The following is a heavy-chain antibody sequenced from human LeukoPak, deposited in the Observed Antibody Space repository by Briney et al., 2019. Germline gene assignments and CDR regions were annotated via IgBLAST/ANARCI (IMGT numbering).Heavy chain of an antibody. CDR2: IGAAGSTI. Sequence: GGSLRLSCAASGFTFSSYSMNWVRQAPGKGLEWVSYIGAAGSTIYYADSVKGRFTISRDNAKNSLYLQMNSLRAEDTAVYYCARDSVELPNDYWGQGTLVTVSS. J-gene: IGHJ4*02. V-gene: IGHV3-48*04. D-gene: IGHD1-26*01. CDR3: ARDSVELPNDY. CDR1: GFTFSSYS.